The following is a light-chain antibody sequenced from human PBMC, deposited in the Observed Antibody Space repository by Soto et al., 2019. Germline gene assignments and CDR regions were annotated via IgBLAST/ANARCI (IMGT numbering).Light chain of an antibody. V-gene: IGLV2-14*01. Sequence: QSALTQPASVSGSPGQSITISCTGSDVGAYRYVSWYHQHPGKAPRLMIYDVSNRPSGVSDRFSGYKSGNTASLTISGLQPEYEAYFFCSSYTGGNARVVFGGGTKLTVL. J-gene: IGLJ2*01. CDR3: SSYTGGNARVV. CDR1: SDVGAYRY. CDR2: DVS.